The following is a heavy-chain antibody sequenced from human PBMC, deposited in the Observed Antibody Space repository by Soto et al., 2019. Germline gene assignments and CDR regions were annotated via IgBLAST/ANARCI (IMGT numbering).Heavy chain of an antibody. CDR3: ARDPGYGDYVGRYNWFDP. V-gene: IGHV1-18*01. J-gene: IGHJ5*02. D-gene: IGHD4-17*01. Sequence: ASVKVSCKASGYTFTSYGTSWVRQAPGQGLEWMGWISAYNGNTNYAQKLQGRVTMTTDTSTSTAYMELRSLRSDDTAVYYCARDPGYGDYVGRYNWFDPWGQGTLVTVSS. CDR2: ISAYNGNT. CDR1: GYTFTSYG.